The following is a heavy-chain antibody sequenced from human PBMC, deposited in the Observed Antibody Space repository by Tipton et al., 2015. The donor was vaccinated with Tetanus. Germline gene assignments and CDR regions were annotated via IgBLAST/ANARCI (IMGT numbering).Heavy chain of an antibody. V-gene: IGHV4-39*01. D-gene: IGHD4-17*01. CDR3: ARPATTVTPRAFDV. J-gene: IGHJ3*01. CDR1: GASMSSSSYY. CDR2: IYYSGSS. Sequence: TLSLTCNVSGASMSSSSYYWDWIRQPPGKGLEWIGSIYYSGSSYYNPSLKSRVTISLDTSKNLFSLKLTSVTAADAAVYYCARPATTVTPRAFDVWGQGTMVTVSS.